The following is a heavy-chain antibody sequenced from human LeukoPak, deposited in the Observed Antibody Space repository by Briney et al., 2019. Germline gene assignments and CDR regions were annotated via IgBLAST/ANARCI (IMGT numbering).Heavy chain of an antibody. Sequence: PSETLSLTCTVSGGSISSSSYYWGWIRQPPGKGLEWIGSIYYSGSTYYNPSLKSRVTISVDTSKNQFSLKLSSVTAADTAVYYCARTTEEYYGSGKFRKYYSYYYYMDVWAKGPRSPSP. CDR2: IYYSGST. J-gene: IGHJ6*03. D-gene: IGHD3-10*01. CDR1: GGSISSSSYY. CDR3: ARTTEEYYGSGKFRKYYSYYYYMDV. V-gene: IGHV4-39*01.